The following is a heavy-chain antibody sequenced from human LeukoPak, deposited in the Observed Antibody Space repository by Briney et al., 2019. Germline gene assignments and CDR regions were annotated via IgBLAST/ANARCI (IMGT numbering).Heavy chain of an antibody. J-gene: IGHJ4*02. V-gene: IGHV3-48*03. CDR3: ARGSAYSYDFTRRERTKSRLDY. CDR2: ISSSGSII. CDR1: GFTFSSYE. Sequence: GGSLRLSRAASGFTFSSYEMNWVRQAPGKGLEFISYISSSGSIIYYADSVKGRFTISRDNSKNTLYLQMNSLRAEDTAVYYCARGSAYSYDFTRRERTKSRLDYWGQGTLVTVSS. D-gene: IGHD5-18*01.